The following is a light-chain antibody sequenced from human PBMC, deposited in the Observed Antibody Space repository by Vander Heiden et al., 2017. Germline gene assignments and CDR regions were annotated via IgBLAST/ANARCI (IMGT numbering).Light chain of an antibody. CDR1: QSISSW. V-gene: IGKV1-5*03. CDR3: QQYNSYSLT. J-gene: IGKJ4*01. Sequence: DIQMTQSPSTLSASVRDRVTITCRASQSISSWLAWYQQKPGKAPKLLNYKASSLESGVPSRFSGSGSGTEFTLTISSLQPDDFATYYCQQYNSYSLTFGGGTKVEIK. CDR2: KAS.